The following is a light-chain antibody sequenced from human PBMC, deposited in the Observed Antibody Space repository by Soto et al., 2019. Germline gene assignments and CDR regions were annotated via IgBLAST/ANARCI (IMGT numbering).Light chain of an antibody. J-gene: IGKJ1*01. CDR2: WAS. CDR1: QSVLYSSNNKNY. CDR3: QQYYTTPRT. V-gene: IGKV4-1*01. Sequence: DIVMTQSPDSLAVSLGERATINCKSSQSVLYSSNNKNYLAWYQQKPGQPPKLLIYWASTRESGVPDRFSGSGSGTHFTITVSSLQAEDVAVYYCQQYYTTPRTFGQGTKVVIK.